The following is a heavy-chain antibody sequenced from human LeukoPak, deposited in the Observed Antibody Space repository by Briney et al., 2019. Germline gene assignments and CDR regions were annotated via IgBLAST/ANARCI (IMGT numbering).Heavy chain of an antibody. CDR3: ARSLVIMTGSDVYYYYGMDV. J-gene: IGHJ6*04. CDR1: GFTFAIHS. CDR2: ISSGSSFI. V-gene: IGHV3-21*01. Sequence: GGSLRLSCAASGFTFAIHSMIWVRQAPGKGLEWVSSISSGSSFIYYGDSVKGRFTISRDNAKNSLYLQMNTLRVEDTALYYCARSLVIMTGSDVYYYYGMDVWGKGTTVTVSS. D-gene: IGHD3-9*01.